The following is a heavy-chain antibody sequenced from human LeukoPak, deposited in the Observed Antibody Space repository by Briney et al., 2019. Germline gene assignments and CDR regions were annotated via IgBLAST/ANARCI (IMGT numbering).Heavy chain of an antibody. J-gene: IGHJ4*02. CDR2: ITNKAFGGTA. D-gene: IGHD4-17*01. Sequence: GRSLRLSCTTSGFNFGDYAMSWFRQAPEKGLEGVGFITNKAFGGTAEYAASVKGRFTISRDDSRSIAYLQMDNLRTEDTGVYYCTRDEYGVGSNFFDYWGQGTLVTVSS. CDR1: GFNFGDYA. CDR3: TRDEYGVGSNFFDY. V-gene: IGHV3-49*03.